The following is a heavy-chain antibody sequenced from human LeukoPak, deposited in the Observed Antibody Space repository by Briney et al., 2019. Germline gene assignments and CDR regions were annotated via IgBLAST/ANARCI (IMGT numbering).Heavy chain of an antibody. D-gene: IGHD2-2*01. CDR1: GYTFTSYY. Sequence: ASVKVSCKASGYTFTSYYMHWVRQAPGQGLEWMGIINPSGGSTSYAQKFQGRVTMTRDTSTSTAYMELSSLRSEDTAVYYCARASYCSSTSCYFKGAYYYYGMDVWGQGTTVTVSS. CDR3: ARASYCSSTSCYFKGAYYYYGMDV. CDR2: INPSGGST. J-gene: IGHJ6*02. V-gene: IGHV1-46*01.